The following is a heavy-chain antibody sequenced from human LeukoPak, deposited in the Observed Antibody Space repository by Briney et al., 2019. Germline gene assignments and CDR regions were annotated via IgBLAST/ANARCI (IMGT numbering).Heavy chain of an antibody. D-gene: IGHD6-13*01. Sequence: SETLSLTCSVSGVSISSGSNYWGWIRQPPGKTLEWIGSIYSSGSTYYNPSLKSRVNISVDTSKNQFSLKLTSVTAADTAVYDCARHRRIAAAGIRGYDYWGQGTRVSVPS. CDR2: IYSSGST. CDR1: GVSISSGSNY. CDR3: ARHRRIAAAGIRGYDY. J-gene: IGHJ4*02. V-gene: IGHV4-39*01.